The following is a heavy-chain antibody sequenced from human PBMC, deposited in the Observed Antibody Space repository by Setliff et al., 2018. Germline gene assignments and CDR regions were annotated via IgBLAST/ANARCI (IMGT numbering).Heavy chain of an antibody. CDR3: AREVGTSTSSDAFDV. CDR2: IYHSGSA. J-gene: IGHJ3*01. Sequence: PSETLSLTCTVSGDSISSGDYFWSWIRQPPGKGLEWIAYIYHSGSAYYNPSLKSRVTMSVETSKNQFSLHLTSVTAADTAVYYCAREVGTSTSSDAFDVWGQGMMVTVSS. V-gene: IGHV4-30-4*08. CDR1: GDSISSGDYF. D-gene: IGHD1-26*01.